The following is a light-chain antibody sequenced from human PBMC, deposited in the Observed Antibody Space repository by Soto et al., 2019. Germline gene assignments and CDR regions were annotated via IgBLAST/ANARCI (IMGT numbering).Light chain of an antibody. CDR3: QQRHMWPIT. V-gene: IGKV3-15*01. CDR2: GAS. Sequence: IVLTQSPGTLSLSPGERATLCCRASQSVSYYLAWYQQKPGQAPRLLISGASTRATGIPARFSGSGSGTDFTLTISSLQSEDSAVYYCQQRHMWPITFGQGTRLEIK. J-gene: IGKJ5*01. CDR1: QSVSYY.